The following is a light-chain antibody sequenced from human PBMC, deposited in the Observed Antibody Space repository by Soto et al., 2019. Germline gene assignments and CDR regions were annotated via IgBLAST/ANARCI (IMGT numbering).Light chain of an antibody. J-gene: IGKJ2*01. CDR2: QAS. Sequence: DIQMTQSPSTLSASVGDRVAITCRASQSVSVWLDWYQQKPGKVPKLLIYQASTLEAGVPSRFSGSGSGTEFTLTISSLQPDDSATYYCQHYYSYSRTFGQGTKVDIK. CDR3: QHYYSYSRT. CDR1: QSVSVW. V-gene: IGKV1-5*03.